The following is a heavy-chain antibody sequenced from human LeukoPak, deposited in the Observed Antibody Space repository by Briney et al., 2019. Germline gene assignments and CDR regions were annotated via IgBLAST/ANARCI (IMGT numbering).Heavy chain of an antibody. J-gene: IGHJ4*02. CDR1: GGSISSSSYY. CDR2: IHYSGST. Sequence: PSETLSLTCTVSGGSISSSSYYWGWIRQPPGKGLEWIGSIHYSGSTYFNPSLKSRVTIFVDTSKNQFSLKLSSVTAADTAVYYCARGLDSYDSSGQFVYWGQGTLVTVSP. D-gene: IGHD3-22*01. V-gene: IGHV4-39*01. CDR3: ARGLDSYDSSGQFVY.